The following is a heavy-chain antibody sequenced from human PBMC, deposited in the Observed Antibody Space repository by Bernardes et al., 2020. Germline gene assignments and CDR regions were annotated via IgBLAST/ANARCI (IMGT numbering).Heavy chain of an antibody. Sequence: VGSLRLSCAASGFTFSDYYMTWIRQAPGKGLEWVSYISTSGGTIKYADSVKGRFTISRDNSKNTLYLQMNSLRAEDTAVYYCARELRYFDWLLHSDYYYYYGMDVWGQGTTVTVSS. CDR2: ISTSGGTI. V-gene: IGHV3-11*01. D-gene: IGHD3-9*01. CDR3: ARELRYFDWLLHSDYYYYYGMDV. J-gene: IGHJ6*02. CDR1: GFTFSDYY.